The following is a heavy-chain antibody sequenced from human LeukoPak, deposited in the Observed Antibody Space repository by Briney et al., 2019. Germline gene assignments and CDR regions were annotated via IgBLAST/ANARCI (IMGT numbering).Heavy chain of an antibody. D-gene: IGHD1-26*01. CDR1: GYSFTGYY. CDR3: ARDWQGATWY. Sequence: ASVKVSCKASGYSFTGYYIHWVRQAPGQGLEWMGWINPDTGDTDYAQRFEGWVTMTRDTSTSTVYMELSSLRSEDTAVYYCARDWQGATWYWGQGTLVTVSS. CDR2: INPDTGDT. V-gene: IGHV1-2*04. J-gene: IGHJ4*02.